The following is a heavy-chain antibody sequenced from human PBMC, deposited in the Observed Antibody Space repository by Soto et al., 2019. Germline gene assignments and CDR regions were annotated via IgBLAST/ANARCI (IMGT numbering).Heavy chain of an antibody. CDR2: IFDSETA. Sequence: QVQLQESGPGLVQTSQTLSLTCTVSGGSVSSGGYYWNWIRQHPGKGLEWLGYIFDSETAYYNPSLKSRLTISMDTSKNQFSLKVTSVTPADTAVYYCARENFGVVIHDAFDLWGQGTMVTVSS. CDR1: GGSVSSGGYY. CDR3: ARENFGVVIHDAFDL. V-gene: IGHV4-31*03. D-gene: IGHD3-3*01. J-gene: IGHJ3*01.